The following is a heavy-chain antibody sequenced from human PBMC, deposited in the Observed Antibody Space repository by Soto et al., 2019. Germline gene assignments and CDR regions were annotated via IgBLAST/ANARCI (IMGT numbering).Heavy chain of an antibody. J-gene: IGHJ4*02. V-gene: IGHV3-9*01. CDR3: AKDKRSSPRNPPTD. Sequence: GGSLRLSCAASGFTFDDYAMHWVRQAPGKGLEWVSGISWNSGSIGYADSVKGRFTISRDNAKNSLYLQMNSLRAEDTALYYCAKDKRSSPRNPPTDWGQGTLVTVSS. CDR2: ISWNSGSI. CDR1: GFTFDDYA. D-gene: IGHD6-6*01.